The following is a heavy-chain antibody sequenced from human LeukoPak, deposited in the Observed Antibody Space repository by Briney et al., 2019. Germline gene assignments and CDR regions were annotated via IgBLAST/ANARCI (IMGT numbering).Heavy chain of an antibody. CDR1: GGSISSYY. CDR2: IYYSGST. Sequence: SETLSLTCTVSGGSISSYYWSWIRQPPGKGLEWIGYIYYSGSTNYNPSLKSRVTISVDTSKNQFSLKLSSVTAADTAVYYCARATMVRGVITWGQGTLVTVSS. CDR3: ARATMVRGVIT. V-gene: IGHV4-59*08. J-gene: IGHJ5*02. D-gene: IGHD3-10*01.